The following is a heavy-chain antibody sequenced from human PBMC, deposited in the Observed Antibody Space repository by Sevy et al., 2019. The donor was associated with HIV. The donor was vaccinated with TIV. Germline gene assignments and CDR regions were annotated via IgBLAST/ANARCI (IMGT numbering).Heavy chain of an antibody. CDR1: GFTFSGDW. V-gene: IGHV3-7*01. D-gene: IGHD4-17*01. CDR3: ARDHDYDGTSGKRSFDY. J-gene: IGHJ4*02. Sequence: GGSLRLSCVASGFTFSGDWMNWVRQAPGKGLEWVANIKQDGSEKYYLDSVKGRFTISRDNAMNSLYLHMDSLRAEDSALYYCARDHDYDGTSGKRSFDYWGQGTLVTVSS. CDR2: IKQDGSEK.